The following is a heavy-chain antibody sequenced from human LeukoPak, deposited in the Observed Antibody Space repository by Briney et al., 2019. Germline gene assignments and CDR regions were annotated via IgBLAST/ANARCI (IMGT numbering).Heavy chain of an antibody. CDR1: GGTFSSYA. J-gene: IGHJ4*02. CDR3: ARGGVGAMGIDY. D-gene: IGHD1-26*01. CDR2: IIPILGIA. V-gene: IGHV1-69*04. Sequence: SVKVSCKASGGTFSSYAISWVRQAPGQGLEWMGRIIPILGIANYAQKFQGRVTITADKSTSTAYMELSSLRSEDTAVYYCARGGVGAMGIDYWGQGTLVTVSS.